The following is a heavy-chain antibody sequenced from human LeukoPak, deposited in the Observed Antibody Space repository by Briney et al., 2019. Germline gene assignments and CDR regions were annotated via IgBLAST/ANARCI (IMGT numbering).Heavy chain of an antibody. Sequence: SETLSLTCTVSGGSVDSSVSYWGWIRQPPGKGLEWIGSIYYTGSTYYNPSLKGRVTISVDTSKNQFSLRLSSVTAADTAVYYCARSPGYYFDYWGQGTLDTVSS. CDR3: ARSPGYYFDY. CDR1: GGSVDSSVSY. CDR2: IYYTGST. V-gene: IGHV4-39*01. J-gene: IGHJ4*02.